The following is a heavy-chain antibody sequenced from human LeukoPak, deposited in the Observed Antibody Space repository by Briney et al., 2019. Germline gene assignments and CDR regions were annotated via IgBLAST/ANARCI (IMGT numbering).Heavy chain of an antibody. Sequence: SETLSLTCTVSGGSISSSSYYWGWIRQPPGKGLEWIGSIYHSGSTYYNPSLKSRVTISVDTSKNQFSLKLSSVTAADTAVYYCARVRKGEQRGDYFDYWGQGTLVTVSS. J-gene: IGHJ4*02. CDR3: ARVRKGEQRGDYFDY. CDR1: GGSISSSSYY. D-gene: IGHD6-25*01. CDR2: IYHSGST. V-gene: IGHV4-39*07.